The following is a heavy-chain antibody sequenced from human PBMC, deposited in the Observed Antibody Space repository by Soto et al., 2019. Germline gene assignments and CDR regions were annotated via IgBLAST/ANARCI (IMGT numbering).Heavy chain of an antibody. CDR1: GYTFTSYD. J-gene: IGHJ2*01. V-gene: IGHV1-8*01. CDR2: MNPNSGNT. Sequence: QVQLVQSGAEVKKPGASVKVSCKASGYTFTSYDINWVRQATGQGLEWMGWMNPNSGNTGYAQKFQGRVTMTRNTSISTVYMELSSLXSXDXXXXYCARERSYGVDLWGRGTLVTVSS. D-gene: IGHD4-17*01. CDR3: ARERSYGVDL.